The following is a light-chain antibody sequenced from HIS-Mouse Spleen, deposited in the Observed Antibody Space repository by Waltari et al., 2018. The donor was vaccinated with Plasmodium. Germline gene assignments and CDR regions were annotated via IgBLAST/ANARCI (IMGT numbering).Light chain of an antibody. V-gene: IGLV2-14*03. Sequence: QSALTQPASVSGSPGQSITISCTGTSSNVGGYNYGSWYKQHPGKAPKLMIYDVSNRPSGVSNRFSGSKSGNTASLTISGLQAEDEADYYCSSYTSSSTLNYVFGTGTKVTVL. CDR3: SSYTSSSTLNYV. CDR2: DVS. CDR1: SSNVGGYNY. J-gene: IGLJ1*01.